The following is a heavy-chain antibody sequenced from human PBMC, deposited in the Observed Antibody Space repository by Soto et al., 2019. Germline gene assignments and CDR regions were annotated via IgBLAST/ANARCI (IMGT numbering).Heavy chain of an antibody. Sequence: GGSLRLSCAASGFTFSSYWMHWVRQAPGKGLVWVSRINSDGSSTYYADSVKGRFTISRDNSKNTLYLQMNSLRAEDTAVYYCARALLPHDAFDIWGQGTMVTVSS. J-gene: IGHJ3*02. CDR2: INSDGSST. CDR3: ARALLPHDAFDI. CDR1: GFTFSSYW. V-gene: IGHV3-74*01.